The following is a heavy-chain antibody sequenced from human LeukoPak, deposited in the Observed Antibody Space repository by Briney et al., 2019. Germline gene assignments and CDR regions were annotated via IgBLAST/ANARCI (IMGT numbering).Heavy chain of an antibody. J-gene: IGHJ4*02. V-gene: IGHV1-8*02. Sequence: ASVKVSCKASGYTFTSYDIIWLRQATGQGLEWMGWMNPNNGNTGYVQKLQGRLTMTRDTSISTAYMELSSLRSDDTAVYYCAREIVGATTSFDYWGQGTLVTVSS. CDR2: MNPNNGNT. CDR1: GYTFTSYD. D-gene: IGHD1-26*01. CDR3: AREIVGATTSFDY.